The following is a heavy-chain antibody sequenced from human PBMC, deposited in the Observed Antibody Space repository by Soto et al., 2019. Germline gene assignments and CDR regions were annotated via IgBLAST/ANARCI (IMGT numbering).Heavy chain of an antibody. J-gene: IGHJ5*02. CDR3: AGGRDGLALPWLDP. V-gene: IGHV6-1*01. CDR2: TYYRAKWFN. Sequence: TSETLSLTCAIYGGSVSSNSATWNWIRQSPSSGLEWLGRTYYRAKWFNEYAVSVKSRITIIPDTSKNQFSLQLNSVTPEDTAVYFCAGGRDGLALPWLDPWGQGIMVTVSS. D-gene: IGHD1-7*01. CDR1: GGSVSSNSAT.